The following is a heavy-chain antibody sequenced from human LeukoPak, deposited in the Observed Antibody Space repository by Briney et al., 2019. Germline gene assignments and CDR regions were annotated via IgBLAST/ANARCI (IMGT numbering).Heavy chain of an antibody. CDR1: GGSISSYY. V-gene: IGHV4-59*01. J-gene: IGHJ5*02. D-gene: IGHD3-10*02. Sequence: SETLSLTCTVSGGSISSYYGNWIRQPPGKGLEWIGYIYYSGSTNYNPSLKSRVTISVDTSENQFSLKLSSVTAADTAVYYCARGHSGRGGIDPWGQGTLVTVSS. CDR2: IYYSGST. CDR3: ARGHSGRGGIDP.